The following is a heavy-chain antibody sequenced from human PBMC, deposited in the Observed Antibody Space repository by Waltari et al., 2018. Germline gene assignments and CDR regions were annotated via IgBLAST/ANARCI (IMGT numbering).Heavy chain of an antibody. CDR2: ISAYNGNT. V-gene: IGHV1-18*01. J-gene: IGHJ3*02. CDR3: ARVSGRLRYFDLGAFDI. Sequence: QVQLVQSGAEVKKPGASVKVSCKASGYTFTSYGISWVRPAPGQGLEWMGWISAYNGNTNYAQKLQGRVTMTTDTSTSTAYMELRSLRSDDTAVYYCARVSGRLRYFDLGAFDIWGQGTMVTVSS. CDR1: GYTFTSYG. D-gene: IGHD3-9*01.